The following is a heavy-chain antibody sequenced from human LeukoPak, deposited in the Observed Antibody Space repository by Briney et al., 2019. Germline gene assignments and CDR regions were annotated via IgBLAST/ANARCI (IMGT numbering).Heavy chain of an antibody. J-gene: IGHJ2*01. CDR2: ISPIFGTA. CDR1: GYTFTGYY. CDR3: ASWNFDL. V-gene: IGHV1-69*13. Sequence: SVKVSCKASGYTFTGYYMHWVRQAPGQGLEWMGGISPIFGTANYAQKFQGRVTITADESTSTAYMELSSLRSEDTAVYYCASWNFDLWGRGTLVTVSS.